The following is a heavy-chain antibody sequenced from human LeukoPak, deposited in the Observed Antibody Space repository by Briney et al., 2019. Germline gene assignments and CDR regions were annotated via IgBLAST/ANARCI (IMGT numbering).Heavy chain of an antibody. CDR3: ARDGSQRSLAS. CDR2: IYSGPTT. CDR1: GFTVSSNF. Sequence: PGGSLRLSCAASGFTVSSNFMSWVRQAPGKGLEWVSVIYSGPTTYYADSVKGRFTISRDNSKNTVHLQMSSLRAEDTAVYYCARDGSQRSLASWGQGTLVTVSS. D-gene: IGHD1-26*01. V-gene: IGHV3-66*01. J-gene: IGHJ5*02.